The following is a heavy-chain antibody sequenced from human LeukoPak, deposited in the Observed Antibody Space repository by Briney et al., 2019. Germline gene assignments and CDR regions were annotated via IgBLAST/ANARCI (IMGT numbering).Heavy chain of an antibody. CDR1: GFTVDDTY. Sequence: GRSLRLSCAASGFTVDDTYMSWVRQAPGKGLEWVSVVYSGGRTFYADSVKGRFTISRDNSKNTVYLQMNSLRADDTAVYYCARQAAAGLDYWGQGTLVTVSS. CDR3: ARQAAAGLDY. J-gene: IGHJ4*02. V-gene: IGHV3-66*02. D-gene: IGHD6-13*01. CDR2: VYSGGRT.